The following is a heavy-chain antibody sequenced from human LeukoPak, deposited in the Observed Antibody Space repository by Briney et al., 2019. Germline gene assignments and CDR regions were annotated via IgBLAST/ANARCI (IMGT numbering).Heavy chain of an antibody. D-gene: IGHD3-3*01. Sequence: SQTLSLTCTVSGGSFSSGRYWRSWIRQHPGKDLEWIGYVYSSGSTYSSPSLRSRLCMSVDTSKNQFSLNLRSVTAADTAVYFCARAILTASGSVWYFDLWGRGTLVTVSS. J-gene: IGHJ2*01. V-gene: IGHV4-31*03. CDR2: VYSSGST. CDR1: GGSFSSGRYW. CDR3: ARAILTASGSVWYFDL.